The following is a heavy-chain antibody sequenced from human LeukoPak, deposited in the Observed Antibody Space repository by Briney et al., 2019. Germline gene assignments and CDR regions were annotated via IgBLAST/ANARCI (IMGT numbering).Heavy chain of an antibody. Sequence: PGGSLRLSCAAYGFTFSSYAMSWLRQAPGKELEWVSAISGSGGSTYYADSVKGRFTISRDNSKNTLYLQMNSLRAEDTAVYYCAKVPQLYHYYGMDVWGQGTTVTVSS. CDR1: GFTFSSYA. CDR3: AKVPQLYHYYGMDV. D-gene: IGHD1-1*01. CDR2: ISGSGGST. J-gene: IGHJ6*02. V-gene: IGHV3-23*01.